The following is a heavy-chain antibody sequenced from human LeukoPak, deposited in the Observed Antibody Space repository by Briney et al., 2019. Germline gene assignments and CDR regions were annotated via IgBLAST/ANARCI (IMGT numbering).Heavy chain of an antibody. J-gene: IGHJ4*02. CDR1: GFIFSSYA. D-gene: IGHD2-15*01. Sequence: GGSLRLSCAASGFIFSSYAMSWVRQAPGKGLEWVSAISGSGGSTYYADSVKGRFTISRDNSKNTLYLQMNSLRAEDTAVYYCAKVGSIVVVVAATFAYWGQGTLVTVSS. CDR2: ISGSGGST. CDR3: AKVGSIVVVVAATFAY. V-gene: IGHV3-23*01.